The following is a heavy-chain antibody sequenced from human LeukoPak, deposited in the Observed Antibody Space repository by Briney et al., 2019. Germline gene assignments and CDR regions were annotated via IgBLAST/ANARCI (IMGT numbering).Heavy chain of an antibody. CDR3: ARAGGTYYYESSGYYYQNWFDS. Sequence: APVKPSCKASGYRFSDYYMHWVRQSPGQGLEWMGRINSNSGGTGFAEKFRGRVTMTRDTSISTAYMELSRLTSDDTAVYYCARAGGTYYYESSGYYYQNWFDSWGQGTGVTVSS. V-gene: IGHV1-2*06. D-gene: IGHD3-22*01. CDR2: INSNSGGT. CDR1: GYRFSDYY. J-gene: IGHJ5*01.